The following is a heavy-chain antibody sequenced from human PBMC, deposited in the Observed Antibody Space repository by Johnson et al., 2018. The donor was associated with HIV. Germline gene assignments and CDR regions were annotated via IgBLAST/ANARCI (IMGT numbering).Heavy chain of an antibody. CDR2: IWYDGSNK. D-gene: IGHD3-9*01. CDR3: MTDILTGYYNPDGFDI. V-gene: IGHV3-33*08. J-gene: IGHJ3*02. CDR1: GFTFSSYG. Sequence: QVQLVESGGGVVQPGRSLRLSCAASGFTFSSYGMHWVRQAPGKGLEWVAVIWYDGSNKYYADSVKGRFTISRDNSKNTLYLQMSGLRVEDTAVYYCMTDILTGYYNPDGFDIWGQGTMVTVS.